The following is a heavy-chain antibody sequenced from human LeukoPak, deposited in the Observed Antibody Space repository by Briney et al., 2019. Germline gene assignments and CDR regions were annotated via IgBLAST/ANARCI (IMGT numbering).Heavy chain of an antibody. V-gene: IGHV3-74*01. J-gene: IGHJ4*02. CDR3: ARGHHGDS. Sequence: GGSLRLSCAASGFTFSSYWMYWVRQAPGKGLVWVSRINSDESSTSYADSVKGRFIISRDNSKNTMYLQMNSLRAEDTATYYCARGHHGDSWGQGTLVTVSS. CDR2: INSDESST. D-gene: IGHD1-14*01. CDR1: GFTFSSYW.